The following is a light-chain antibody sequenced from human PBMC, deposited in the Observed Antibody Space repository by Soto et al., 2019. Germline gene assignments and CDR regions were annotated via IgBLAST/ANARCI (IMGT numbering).Light chain of an antibody. J-gene: IGLJ1*01. V-gene: IGLV3-21*02. Sequence: SYELTQPPSVSVAPGQTARITCGGNNSGSKSVHWYQQKPGQAPVLVGYEDSDRPSGIPERFAGANSGNPATLTISRVEAGDEADYYCQVWDRSSDQGVFGTGTKLTVL. CDR2: EDS. CDR1: NSGSKS. CDR3: QVWDRSSDQGV.